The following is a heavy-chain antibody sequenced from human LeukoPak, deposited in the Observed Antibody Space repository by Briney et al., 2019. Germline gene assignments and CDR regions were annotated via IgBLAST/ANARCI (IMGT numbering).Heavy chain of an antibody. CDR1: GLTSITYE. J-gene: IGHJ6*02. D-gene: IGHD3-16*01. Sequence: AVFLRFSCVGCGLTSITYEMSWARQALRKRLEWVSGIGGGGVTTYYADSVKGRFTISRDNSKNTLYLQMNSLRADDTAIYYCARNQQLGGHSYYYYGMDVWGQGTTVTVSS. CDR2: IGGGGVTT. CDR3: ARNQQLGGHSYYYYGMDV. V-gene: IGHV3-23*01.